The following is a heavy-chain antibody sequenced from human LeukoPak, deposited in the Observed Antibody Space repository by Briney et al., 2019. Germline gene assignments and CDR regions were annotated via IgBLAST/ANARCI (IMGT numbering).Heavy chain of an antibody. D-gene: IGHD5-18*01. CDR3: TRGDPTMAPDY. V-gene: IGHV3-74*01. CDR1: GFTFSSYW. Sequence: GGSLRLSCAASGFTFSSYWMSWVRQAPGKGLAWVSRINSDGSSATYADSVKGRFTISRDNARNTLYLQMNSLRAEDTAVYYCTRGDPTMAPDYWGQGTLITVSS. J-gene: IGHJ4*02. CDR2: INSDGSSA.